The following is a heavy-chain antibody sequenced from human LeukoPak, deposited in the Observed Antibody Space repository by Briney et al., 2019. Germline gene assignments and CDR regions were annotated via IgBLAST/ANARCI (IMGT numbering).Heavy chain of an antibody. Sequence: GGSLRLSCVASGFTFSRYAMNWVRQAPGKGLEWVSAITGSGDSTYYAGSVKGWFTISRDNSKNILYLQMNSLRAEDSATYYWAKDGGVLFFGWERGLNNGFAPWGKGTLATVSS. J-gene: IGHJ5*02. CDR1: GFTFSRYA. CDR3: AKDGGVLFFGWERGLNNGFAP. V-gene: IGHV3-23*01. CDR2: ITGSGDST. D-gene: IGHD3-10*01.